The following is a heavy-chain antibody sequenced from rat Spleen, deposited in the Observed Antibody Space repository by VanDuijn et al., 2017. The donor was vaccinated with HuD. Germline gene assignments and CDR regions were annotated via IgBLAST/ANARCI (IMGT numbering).Heavy chain of an antibody. J-gene: IGHJ2*01. CDR2: ITHTDGST. V-gene: IGHV5-29*01. CDR1: GFIFSDHY. D-gene: IGHD1-11*01. CDR3: ARHRNYGGIPFDF. Sequence: EVQLVESDGGLVQPGRSLKLSCVASGFIFSDHYVAWVRQAPTKGLEWVATITHTDGSTYYPDSVEGRFTISRDTAQNTLYLQMNSLRSEDTATYYCARHRNYGGIPFDFWGQGVMVTVSS.